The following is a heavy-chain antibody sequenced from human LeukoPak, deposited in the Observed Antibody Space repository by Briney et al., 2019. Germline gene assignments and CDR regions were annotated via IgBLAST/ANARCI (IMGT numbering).Heavy chain of an antibody. J-gene: IGHJ4*02. Sequence: GGSLRLSCAASGFTFSSYGMSWVRPAPGKGLEWVSAISGSGGSTYYADSVKGRFTISRDNSKNTLYLQMNSLRAEDTAVYYCAKDMSSGYKAFDYWGQGTLVTVSS. CDR1: GFTFSSYG. V-gene: IGHV3-23*01. CDR3: AKDMSSGYKAFDY. D-gene: IGHD3-22*01. CDR2: ISGSGGST.